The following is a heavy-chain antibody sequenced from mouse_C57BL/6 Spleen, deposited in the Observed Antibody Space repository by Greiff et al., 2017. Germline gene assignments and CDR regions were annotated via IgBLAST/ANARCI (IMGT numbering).Heavy chain of an antibody. D-gene: IGHD1-1*01. V-gene: IGHV1-54*01. CDR3: ARSEYYGGSFAY. Sequence: QVQLQQSGAELVRPGTSVKVSCKASGYAFTNYLIEWVKQRPGQGLEWIGVINPGSGGTNYTEKFKGKATLTADKSSSTAYMQLSSLTSEDSAVYFCARSEYYGGSFAYWGQGTLVTVSA. CDR1: GYAFTNYL. CDR2: INPGSGGT. J-gene: IGHJ3*01.